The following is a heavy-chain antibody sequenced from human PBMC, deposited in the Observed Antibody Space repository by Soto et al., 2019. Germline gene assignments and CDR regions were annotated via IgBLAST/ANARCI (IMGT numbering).Heavy chain of an antibody. Sequence: SDTLSLTCTVSGGSISSYYWSWIRQPPGKGLEWIGYIYYSGSTNYNPSLKSRVTISVDTSKNQFSLKLSSVTAADTAVYYCARGWDSYGSGSYYPPFDYWGQGTLVTVSS. CDR3: ARGWDSYGSGSYYPPFDY. V-gene: IGHV4-59*01. CDR2: IYYSGST. D-gene: IGHD3-10*01. J-gene: IGHJ4*02. CDR1: GGSISSYY.